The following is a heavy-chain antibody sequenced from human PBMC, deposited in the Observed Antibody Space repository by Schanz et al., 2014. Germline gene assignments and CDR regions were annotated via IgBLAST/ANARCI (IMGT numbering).Heavy chain of an antibody. J-gene: IGHJ5*02. Sequence: QVQLVQSWAEVKGPGASVKVSCEASRYTFNTYGLNWVRQAPGQGLEWMGWISAYTNNTNYAQKVQGRLTMTTDTSTRTAYMELRSLRSDDTAVYYCARDRRRYCSTASCLHDNWFDPWGQGTLVIVSS. V-gene: IGHV1-18*01. CDR2: ISAYTNNT. D-gene: IGHD2-2*01. CDR1: RYTFNTYG. CDR3: ARDRRRYCSTASCLHDNWFDP.